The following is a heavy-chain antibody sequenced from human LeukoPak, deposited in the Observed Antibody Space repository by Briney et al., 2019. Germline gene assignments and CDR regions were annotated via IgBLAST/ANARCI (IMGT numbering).Heavy chain of an antibody. D-gene: IGHD5-12*01. J-gene: IGHJ4*02. V-gene: IGHV3-23*01. CDR1: GFTFSSYA. CDR2: VSGNSGST. Sequence: PGGSLRLSCAASGFTFSSYAMNWVRQAPGKGLEWVSTVSGNSGSTYYADSVKGRFTISRDNSKNTLYLQMNNLRAEDTAVYYCAKDREYSAYDSDYWGQGTLVTVSS. CDR3: AKDREYSAYDSDY.